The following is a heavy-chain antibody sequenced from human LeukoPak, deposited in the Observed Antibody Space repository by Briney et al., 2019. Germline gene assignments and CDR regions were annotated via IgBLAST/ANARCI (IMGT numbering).Heavy chain of an antibody. Sequence: PGGSLRLSCAASGFTLSSYWMSWVRQAPGKGLEWVASIKQDGSEKDHVDSVKGRFTISRDKSKNTLYLQMNSLRAEDTAVYYCASGSTGIAAAGGDAFDIWGQGTMVTVSS. CDR3: ASGSTGIAAAGGDAFDI. CDR1: GFTLSSYW. CDR2: IKQDGSEK. D-gene: IGHD6-13*01. J-gene: IGHJ3*02. V-gene: IGHV3-7*03.